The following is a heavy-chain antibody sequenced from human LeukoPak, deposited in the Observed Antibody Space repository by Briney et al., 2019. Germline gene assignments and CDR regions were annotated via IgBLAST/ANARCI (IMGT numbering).Heavy chain of an antibody. CDR2: ICSDGST. CDR1: GFTVTSNY. D-gene: IGHD2-2*01. J-gene: IGHJ4*02. CDR3: ARAIQSQLLKGYFDF. V-gene: IGHV3-53*01. Sequence: PGGSLRLSCAASGFTVTSNYVTWVRQAPGKGLEWVSVICSDGSTYYADSVKGRFSISRDHSKNTVFLQMNSLRAEDTAVYYCARAIQSQLLKGYFDFWGQGALVTVSS.